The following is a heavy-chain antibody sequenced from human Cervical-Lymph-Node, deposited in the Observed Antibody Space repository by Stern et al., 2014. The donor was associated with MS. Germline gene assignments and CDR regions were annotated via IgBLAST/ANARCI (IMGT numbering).Heavy chain of an antibody. CDR1: GGTFRSYA. D-gene: IGHD5-24*01. CDR2: IIPIFGTA. Sequence: QVQLVQSGAEVKKPGSSVKVSCKASGGTFRSYAISWVRQAPGQGLEWMGGIIPIFGTANYAQKFQGRVTITADESTSTAYMELSSLRSEDTAVYYCATGEMATKSYYYYGMDVWGQGTTVTVSS. V-gene: IGHV1-69*01. CDR3: ATGEMATKSYYYYGMDV. J-gene: IGHJ6*02.